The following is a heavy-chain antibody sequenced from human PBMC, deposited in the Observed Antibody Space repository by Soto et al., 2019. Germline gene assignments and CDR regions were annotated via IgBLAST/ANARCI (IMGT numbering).Heavy chain of an antibody. J-gene: IGHJ3*02. CDR1: GFTFSNYA. Sequence: VPLLESGGGLVQPGGSLRLSCAASGFTFSNYAMSWVRQPPGKGLEWVSAISGSGGSTYYADSVKGEFTISRDNSKKTLYLQMNSLRAEDTAIYYCVRDGESVSYFNFWSGAEAFDIWGQGTMVIVSS. D-gene: IGHD3-3*01. V-gene: IGHV3-23*01. CDR2: ISGSGGST. CDR3: VRDGESVSYFNFWSGAEAFDI.